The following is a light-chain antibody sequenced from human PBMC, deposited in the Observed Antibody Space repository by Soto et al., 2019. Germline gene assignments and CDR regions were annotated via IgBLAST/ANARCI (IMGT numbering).Light chain of an antibody. CDR2: DAS. V-gene: IGLV2-14*01. Sequence: QSVLTQPASVSGSPGQSITISCTGTSSDVGGYNYVSWYQQHPGKAPKLMIYDASSRPSGVSDRFSGPKSGNTASLTISGLQAEDEADYYCSSYTSSSTYVFGTGTKVTVL. CDR1: SSDVGGYNY. J-gene: IGLJ1*01. CDR3: SSYTSSSTYV.